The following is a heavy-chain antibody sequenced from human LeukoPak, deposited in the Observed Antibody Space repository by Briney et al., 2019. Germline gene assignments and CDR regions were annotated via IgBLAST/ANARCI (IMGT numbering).Heavy chain of an antibody. J-gene: IGHJ5*02. CDR1: GGSFSGYY. CDR3: ARARTGYSSSWYMSWLDP. V-gene: IGHV4-34*01. Sequence: SETLSLTCAVYGGSFSGYYWSWIRQPPGKGLEWIGEINHSGSTNYNPSLKSRVTISVATSKNQFSLKLSSVTAADTAVYYCARARTGYSSSWYMSWLDPWGQGTLVTVSS. D-gene: IGHD6-13*01. CDR2: INHSGST.